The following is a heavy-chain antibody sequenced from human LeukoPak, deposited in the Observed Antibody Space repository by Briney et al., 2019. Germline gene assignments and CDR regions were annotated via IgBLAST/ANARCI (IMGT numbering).Heavy chain of an antibody. CDR2: IYYSGST. Sequence: SETLSLTCTVSGGSISSYYWSWIRQPPGKGLEWIGYIYYSGSTNYNPSLKSRVTMSVDTSKNQFSLKLSSVTAADTAVYYCARNRDGYKAEYFQHWGQGTLVTVSS. J-gene: IGHJ1*01. D-gene: IGHD5-24*01. CDR1: GGSISSYY. V-gene: IGHV4-59*08. CDR3: ARNRDGYKAEYFQH.